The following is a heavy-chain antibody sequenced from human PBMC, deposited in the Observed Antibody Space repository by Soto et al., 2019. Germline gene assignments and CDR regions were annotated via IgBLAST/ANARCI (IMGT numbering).Heavy chain of an antibody. CDR3: ATTTVTYLFDY. V-gene: IGHV4-4*07. D-gene: IGHD4-17*01. Sequence: SDTLSLTCTVSGGSISSYYWSWIRQPAGKGLGWIGRIYTSVSTNYNPSLKSRVTMSVXXXXXXFXLXLXYXTPAXTAVYYCATTTVTYLFDYWGQGTLVAVS. CDR1: GGSISSYY. CDR2: IYTSVST. J-gene: IGHJ4*02.